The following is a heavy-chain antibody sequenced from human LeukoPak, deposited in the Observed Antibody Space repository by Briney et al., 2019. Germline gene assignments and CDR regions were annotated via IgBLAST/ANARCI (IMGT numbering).Heavy chain of an antibody. Sequence: PGGSLRLSCAASGFTFSSYSMSWVRQAPGKGLEWVSAISGSGGSTYYADSVKGRFTISRDNSKNTLYLQMNSLRAEDTAVYYCAKEGGPRDVLVYYYYGMDVWGQGTTVTVSS. V-gene: IGHV3-23*01. CDR1: GFTFSSYS. CDR3: AKEGGPRDVLVYYYYGMDV. J-gene: IGHJ6*02. D-gene: IGHD2-15*01. CDR2: ISGSGGST.